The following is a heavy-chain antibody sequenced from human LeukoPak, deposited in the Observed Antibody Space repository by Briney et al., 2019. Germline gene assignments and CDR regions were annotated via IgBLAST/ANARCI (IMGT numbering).Heavy chain of an antibody. CDR2: IYYSGST. J-gene: IGHJ5*02. Sequence: SETLSLTCTVSGGSISSSSYYWGWVRRPPGTGLEWVGSIYYSGSTYYNPSLKSRVTISVDTSNNQFSLKLSSVTAADTAVYYCARHARVNWFDPWGQGTLVTVSS. CDR1: GGSISSSSYY. CDR3: ARHARVNWFDP. V-gene: IGHV4-39*01.